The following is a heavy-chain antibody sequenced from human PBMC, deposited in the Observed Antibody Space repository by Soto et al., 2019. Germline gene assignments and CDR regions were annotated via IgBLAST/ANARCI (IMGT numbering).Heavy chain of an antibody. CDR3: ARGRLRWRDFDF. J-gene: IGHJ4*02. CDR1: GDSISSGGYF. Sequence: TLSLTCTVSGDSISSGGYFWNWIRHHPGKGLEWIGYIFYSGTTFYNPSLKSRLSISVDTSNNQFSLNLTSVTAADTAVYFCARGRLRWRDFDFWGQGALVTVSS. D-gene: IGHD4-17*01. V-gene: IGHV4-31*03. CDR2: IFYSGTT.